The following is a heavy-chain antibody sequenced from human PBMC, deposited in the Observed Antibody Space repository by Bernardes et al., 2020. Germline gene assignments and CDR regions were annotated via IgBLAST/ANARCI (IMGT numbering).Heavy chain of an antibody. CDR2: ISGSGGST. CDR1: GFTFSSYA. D-gene: IGHD2-2*01. CDR3: AKTSDSQLLDY. V-gene: IGHV3-23*01. Sequence: GGSLRLSCAASGFTFSSYAMSWVRQAPGKGLEWVSVISGSGGSTYYADSVKGRFTISRDNSKNTLYLQMNSLSAEDTAVYYCAKTSDSQLLDYWGQGTLVTVSS. J-gene: IGHJ4*02.